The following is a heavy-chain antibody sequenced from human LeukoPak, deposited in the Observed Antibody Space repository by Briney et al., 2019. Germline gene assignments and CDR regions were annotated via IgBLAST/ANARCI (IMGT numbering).Heavy chain of an antibody. D-gene: IGHD2-21*01. V-gene: IGHV3-30*02. Sequence: PGGSLRLSCAASGVTFKRRGVHWVRQAPGKGLEWVAFIRYYGGETFYADFVKGRFTISRDNSKNTLSLQLNTLRREDTALYYCAKDGDDCIDYWGPATLVTVPS. CDR1: GVTFKRRG. J-gene: IGHJ4*02. CDR2: IRYYGGET. CDR3: AKDGDDCIDY.